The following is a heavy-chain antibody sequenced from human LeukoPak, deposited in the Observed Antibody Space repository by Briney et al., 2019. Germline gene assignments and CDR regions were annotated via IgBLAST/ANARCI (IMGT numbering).Heavy chain of an antibody. CDR1: GFTFSSYG. J-gene: IGHJ4*02. CDR3: AKGWSTVTREGY. CDR2: IRSDGSNK. V-gene: IGHV3-30*02. D-gene: IGHD4-17*01. Sequence: GSLRLSCAASGFTFSSYGMHWVRQAPGKGLEWVTFIRSDGSNKYYADSVKGRFTISRDNSKNTLYLQMNSLRAEDTAVYYCAKGWSTVTREGYWGQGTLVTVSS.